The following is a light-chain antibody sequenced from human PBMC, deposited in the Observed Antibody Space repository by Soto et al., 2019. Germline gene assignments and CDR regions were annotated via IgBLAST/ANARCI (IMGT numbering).Light chain of an antibody. CDR1: QSVSSSY. CDR2: GAS. Sequence: EIVLTQSPGTLSLSPGERETLSCRASQSVSSSYLAWYQQKPGQAPRPLIYGASSRAIGIPDRFSGSGSGTDFTLTFSRLEPEDFAVYYCQQYGSSPWTFGQGTKVDIK. V-gene: IGKV3-20*01. J-gene: IGKJ1*01. CDR3: QQYGSSPWT.